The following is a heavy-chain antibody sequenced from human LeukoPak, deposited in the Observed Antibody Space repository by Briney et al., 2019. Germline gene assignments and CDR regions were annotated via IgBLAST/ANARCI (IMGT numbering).Heavy chain of an antibody. D-gene: IGHD2-2*01. CDR3: ARGEYQLHGDY. Sequence: SRRPSCPAAALTPSTLWMSCVRHAAGRWREWVGNIKQDGSGKCYVDSVKGRFTISRDTAKNTVYLQMNSLRAEDTAVYYCARGEYQLHGDYWGQGTLVTVSS. J-gene: IGHJ4*02. CDR2: IKQDGSGK. V-gene: IGHV3-7*03. CDR1: ALTPSTLW.